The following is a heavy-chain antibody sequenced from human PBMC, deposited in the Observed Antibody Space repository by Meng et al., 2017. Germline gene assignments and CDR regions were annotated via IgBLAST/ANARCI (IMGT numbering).Heavy chain of an antibody. CDR2: IIPIFGTA. CDR3: HSGWYQAGDDY. Sequence: VQLVQSGAEFKRPVSSVKVSCKAYGDTFSSYAIRWVRQDPGQGLEWMGGIIPIFGTANYAQKFQGRVTITADKSTSTAYMELSSLRSEDTAVYYCHSGWYQAGDDYWGQGTLVTVSS. CDR1: GDTFSSYA. V-gene: IGHV1-69*06. D-gene: IGHD6-19*01. J-gene: IGHJ4*02.